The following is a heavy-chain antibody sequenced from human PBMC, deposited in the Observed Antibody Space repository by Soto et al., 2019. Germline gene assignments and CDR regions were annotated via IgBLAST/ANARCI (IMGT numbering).Heavy chain of an antibody. J-gene: IGHJ6*02. CDR2: VSGSGAKT. CDR1: GFTFSTYV. CDR3: TRDWTVNTGPYIDV. D-gene: IGHD2-21*02. V-gene: IGHV3-23*01. Sequence: EVQLLESGGGLVQPGGALRLSCTASGFTFSTYVMTWVRQAPGKGLEWVSTVSGSGAKTYYADSVRGRFTISRDDSKDTLYLQLNSLTAEDTATYFCTRDWTVNTGPYIDVWGQGTTVTGSS.